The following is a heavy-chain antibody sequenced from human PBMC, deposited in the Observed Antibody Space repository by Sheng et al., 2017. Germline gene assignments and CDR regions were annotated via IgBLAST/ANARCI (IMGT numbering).Heavy chain of an antibody. CDR3: ASEHGDADY. CDR2: IYHSGST. CDR1: GYSISSGYY. V-gene: IGHV4-38-2*01. Sequence: QVQLQESGPGLVKPSETLSLTCAVSGYSISSGYYWGWIRQPPGKGLEWIGSIYHSGSTYYNPSLKSRVTISVDTSKNQFSLKLSSVTAADTAVYYCASEHGDADYWGQGTLVTVSS. D-gene: IGHD3-10*01. J-gene: IGHJ4*02.